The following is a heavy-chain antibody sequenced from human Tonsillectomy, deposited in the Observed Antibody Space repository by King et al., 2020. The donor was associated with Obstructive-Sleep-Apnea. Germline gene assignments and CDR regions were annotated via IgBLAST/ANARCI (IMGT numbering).Heavy chain of an antibody. V-gene: IGHV4-39*07. CDR3: ARDGGTSCYDCFDY. D-gene: IGHD2-2*01. CDR1: GGSISSSSYY. J-gene: IGHJ4*02. CDR2: IYYSGST. Sequence: VQLQESGPGLVKPSETLSLTCTVSGGSISSSSYYWGWIRQPPGKGLEWIGSIYYSGSTYYNPSLKSRVTISVDTSKNQFYLKLSSVTAADTAVYYCARDGGTSCYDCFDYWGQGTLVTVSS.